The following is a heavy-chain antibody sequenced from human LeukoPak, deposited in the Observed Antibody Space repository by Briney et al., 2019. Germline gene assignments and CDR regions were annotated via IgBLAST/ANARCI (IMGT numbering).Heavy chain of an antibody. Sequence: ASVKVSCKASGGTFSSHAISWVRQAPGQGLEWMGGIIPIFGTANYAQKFQGRVTITADESTSTAYMELSSLRSEDTAVYYCARLSGYDWYYYYGMDVWGQGTTVTVSS. CDR2: IIPIFGTA. J-gene: IGHJ6*02. CDR3: ARLSGYDWYYYYGMDV. CDR1: GGTFSSHA. V-gene: IGHV1-69*01. D-gene: IGHD5-12*01.